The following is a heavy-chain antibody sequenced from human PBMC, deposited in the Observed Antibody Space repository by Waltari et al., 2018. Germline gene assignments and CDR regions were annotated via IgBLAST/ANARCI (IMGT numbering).Heavy chain of an antibody. CDR2: IYYSGST. CDR1: GGSISSHY. J-gene: IGHJ6*03. Sequence: QVQLQESGPGLVKPSETLSLTCTVSGGSISSHYWSWIRQPPGKGLEWIGYIYYSGSTNYNPSLKSRVTISVDTSKNQFSLKLSSVTAADTAVYYCARSGVRGLLGYYYYMDVWGKGTTVTVSS. D-gene: IGHD3-10*01. CDR3: ARSGVRGLLGYYYYMDV. V-gene: IGHV4-59*11.